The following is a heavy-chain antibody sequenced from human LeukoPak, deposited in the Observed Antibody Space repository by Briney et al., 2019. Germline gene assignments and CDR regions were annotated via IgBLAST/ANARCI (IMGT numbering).Heavy chain of an antibody. CDR3: ARHGSTDYFDY. D-gene: IGHD2-2*03. V-gene: IGHV4-39*01. CDR1: GGSISSTTSY. CDR2: IYYSGST. J-gene: IGHJ4*02. Sequence: PSETLSLTCAVSGGSISSTTSYWGWIRQPPGKGLEWIGRIYYSGSTSYNPSLKSRVTISVDTSKNQLSLRLSSVTAADTAVYYCARHGSTDYFDYWGQGTLVTVSS.